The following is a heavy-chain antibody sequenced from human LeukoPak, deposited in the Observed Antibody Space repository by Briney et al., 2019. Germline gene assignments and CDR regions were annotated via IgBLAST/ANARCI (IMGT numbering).Heavy chain of an antibody. D-gene: IGHD3-22*01. V-gene: IGHV4-34*01. CDR2: INHSGST. CDR1: GGSFSGYN. CDR3: ATGPRGSRIVVVITYAFDI. J-gene: IGHJ3*02. Sequence: SETLSLTCAVYGGSFSGYNWSWIRQPPGKGLEWIGEINHSGSTNYNPSLKSRVTISVDTSKNQFSLKLSSVTAADTAVYYCATGPRGSRIVVVITYAFDIWGQGTMVTVSS.